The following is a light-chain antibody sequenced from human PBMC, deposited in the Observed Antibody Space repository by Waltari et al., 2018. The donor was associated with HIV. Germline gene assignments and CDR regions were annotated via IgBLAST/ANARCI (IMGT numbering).Light chain of an antibody. J-gene: IGLJ2*01. CDR3: QAWDSSNVV. CDR1: TLGDKY. Sequence: SYELTQPPSVSVSPGQTASITCSGDTLGDKYACWYQQKPGQSPVLVIYQDSTRPSGIPERFSGSNSGNTATLTISGTQAMDEADYYCQAWDSSNVVFGGGTKLTVL. V-gene: IGLV3-1*01. CDR2: QDS.